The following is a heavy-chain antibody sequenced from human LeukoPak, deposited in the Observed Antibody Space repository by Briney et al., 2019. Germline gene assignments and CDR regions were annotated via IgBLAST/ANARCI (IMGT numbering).Heavy chain of an antibody. Sequence: PSETLSLTCTVSGGSISSGGYYWSWIRQPPGKGLEWIGYMYCSGSTYYNPSLKSRVTISLDTSKNQFSLKLSSVTAADTAVYYCARPYYYDSRVDPWGQGTLVTVSS. CDR2: MYCSGST. J-gene: IGHJ5*02. D-gene: IGHD3-22*01. CDR3: ARPYYYDSRVDP. V-gene: IGHV4-30-4*01. CDR1: GGSISSGGYY.